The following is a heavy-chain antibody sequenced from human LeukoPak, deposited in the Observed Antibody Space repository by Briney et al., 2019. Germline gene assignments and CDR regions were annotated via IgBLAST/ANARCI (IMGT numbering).Heavy chain of an antibody. CDR3: AKDRHYYDSSGDY. V-gene: IGHV3-23*01. D-gene: IGHD3-22*01. J-gene: IGHJ4*02. CDR1: GFTFSSYG. Sequence: GGSLRLSCEASGFTFSSYGMSWVRQAPGKGLEWVSAISGSGGSTYYADSVKGRFTISRDNSKNTLYLQMNSLRAEDTAVYYCAKDRHYYDSSGDYWGQGTLVTVSS. CDR2: ISGSGGST.